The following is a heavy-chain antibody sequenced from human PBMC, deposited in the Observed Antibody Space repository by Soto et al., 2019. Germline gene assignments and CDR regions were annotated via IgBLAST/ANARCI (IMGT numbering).Heavy chain of an antibody. CDR1: ADTFSSHA. CDR3: VRDRGYCSTTSCYFDY. V-gene: IGHV1-69*06. D-gene: IGHD2-2*01. J-gene: IGHJ4*02. Sequence: QVQLVQSGAEVKKPGSSVKVSCKTSADTFSSHAISWVRQAPGQGLEWMGGIVPMFGTTDYAQKLQGRVTIIADRSTSTVYMELSSLTSDDTAVYYCVRDRGYCSTTSCYFDYWGQGTRVTVSS. CDR2: IVPMFGTT.